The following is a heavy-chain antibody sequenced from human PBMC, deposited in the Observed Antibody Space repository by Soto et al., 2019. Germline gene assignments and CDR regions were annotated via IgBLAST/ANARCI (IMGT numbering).Heavy chain of an antibody. CDR3: LRGRDGDSTSSDNRMKV. D-gene: IGHD4-17*01. CDR1: HSSISSYY. J-gene: IGHJ6*02. V-gene: IGHV4-4*07. CDR2: IYFSGST. Sequence: SDELSLTNTVAHSSISSYYWSGCRQPAENSLEWIGRIYFSGSTNYNPSLQSRITMSVDTSKNQFSLNLTSVTAAYTAVYDCLRGRDGDSTSSDNRMKVWGRGNKV.